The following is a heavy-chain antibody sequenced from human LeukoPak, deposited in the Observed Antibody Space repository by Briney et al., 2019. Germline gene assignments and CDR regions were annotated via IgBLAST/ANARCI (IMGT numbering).Heavy chain of an antibody. CDR3: ARRNLYYYYGMDV. D-gene: IGHD2/OR15-2a*01. CDR1: GGSISSYY. V-gene: IGHV4-59*08. Sequence: PSETLSLACTVSGGSISSYYRSWIRQPPGKGLEWIGYIYYSGSTNYNPSLKSRVTISVDTSKNQFSLKLSSVTAADTAVYYCARRNLYYYYGMDVWGQGTTVTVS. CDR2: IYYSGST. J-gene: IGHJ6*02.